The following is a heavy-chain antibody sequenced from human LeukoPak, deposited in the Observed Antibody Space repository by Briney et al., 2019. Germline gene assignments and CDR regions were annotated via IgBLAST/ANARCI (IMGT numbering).Heavy chain of an antibody. Sequence: GEFLKISCKGSGYSFTSYWNGLVRQMPGKGLEWMGFIYPGDSDTRHSPSFQGQVTISADKSISTAYLQWSSLKASDTAMYYCARHPLLRGYTYGYADYWGQGTLVTVSS. CDR1: GYSFTSYW. CDR2: IYPGDSDT. CDR3: ARHPLLRGYTYGYADY. V-gene: IGHV5-51*01. J-gene: IGHJ4*02. D-gene: IGHD5-18*01.